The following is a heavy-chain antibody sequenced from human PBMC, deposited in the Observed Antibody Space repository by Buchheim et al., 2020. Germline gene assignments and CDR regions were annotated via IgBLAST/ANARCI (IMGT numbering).Heavy chain of an antibody. D-gene: IGHD2-15*01. Sequence: EVQLVESGGGLVQPGGSLRLSCTASGFIFSSYSMNWVRQAPGKGLEWVSYISSSSSTIYYADSVKGRFTISRDNAKNSLSLQMNSLRAEDTAVYYCAKDFGVCSGGSCYLRYFDYWGQGTL. V-gene: IGHV3-48*01. CDR2: ISSSSSTI. CDR1: GFIFSSYS. J-gene: IGHJ4*02. CDR3: AKDFGVCSGGSCYLRYFDY.